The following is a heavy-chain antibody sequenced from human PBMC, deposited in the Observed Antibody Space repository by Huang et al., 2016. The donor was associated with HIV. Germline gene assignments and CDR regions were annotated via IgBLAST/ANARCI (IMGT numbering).Heavy chain of an antibody. CDR2: IDYSGST. D-gene: IGHD3-3*01. CDR3: ARDHHDFWRGYRRMYFFDH. CDR1: GGSISTPY. Sequence: QVQLQESGPGLVKPSETLSPTCTVSGGSISTPYCSCIRPPPGKGLGWSGSIDYSGSTNDSPSLNSRGTILLDTSKNQFSLRVNSVTAADTAMFYCARDHHDFWRGYRRMYFFDHWGQGTLVTVSS. V-gene: IGHV4-59*11. J-gene: IGHJ4*02.